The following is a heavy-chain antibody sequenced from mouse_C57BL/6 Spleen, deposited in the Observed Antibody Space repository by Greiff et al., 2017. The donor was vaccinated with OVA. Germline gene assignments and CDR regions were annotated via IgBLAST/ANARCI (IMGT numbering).Heavy chain of an antibody. CDR2: ISSSGST. Sequence: VQLQQSGPALVKPSQTVSLTCTVTGYSITNGNHWWNWIRQVSGSKLEWIGYISSSGSTDSNPSLKSRISITRDTSKTQLFLQLNSVTTEDIATYYCARNYGNYGHWYFDVWGTGTTVTVSS. CDR3: ARNYGNYGHWYFDV. J-gene: IGHJ1*03. CDR1: GYSITNGNHW. D-gene: IGHD2-1*01. V-gene: IGHV3-4*01.